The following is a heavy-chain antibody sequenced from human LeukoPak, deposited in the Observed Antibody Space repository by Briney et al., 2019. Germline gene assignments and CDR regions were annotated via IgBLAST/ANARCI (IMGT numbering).Heavy chain of an antibody. CDR1: GYNFTSYG. V-gene: IGHV1-18*01. D-gene: IGHD3-22*01. CDR3: ATSYYYDSSGYVSFDY. J-gene: IGHJ4*02. Sequence: ASVKVSCKASGYNFTSYGISWVRQAPGQGLEWMGWISAYNGNTNYAQKLQGRVTMTEDTSTDTAYMELSSLRSEDTAVYYCATSYYYDSSGYVSFDYWGQGTLVTVSS. CDR2: ISAYNGNT.